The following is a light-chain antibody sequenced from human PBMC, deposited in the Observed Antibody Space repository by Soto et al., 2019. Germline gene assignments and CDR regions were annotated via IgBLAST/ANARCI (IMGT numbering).Light chain of an antibody. CDR3: QQYGTSLT. Sequence: EIVMTQSPATLSVSPGERATLSCRASQSVNINLAWYQQKPGQAPRLLIYGASSRATGIPDRFSGSGSETDFTLTISRLEPEDFAVYYCQQYGTSLTLGGGTKV. CDR2: GAS. J-gene: IGKJ4*01. V-gene: IGKV3-20*01. CDR1: QSVNIN.